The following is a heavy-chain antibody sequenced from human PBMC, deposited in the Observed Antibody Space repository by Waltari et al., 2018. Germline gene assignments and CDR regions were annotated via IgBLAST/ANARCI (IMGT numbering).Heavy chain of an antibody. CDR2: INAGNGNT. Sequence: GAEVKKPGASVKVSCKASGYTFTSYAMHWVRQAPGQRLEWMGWINAGNGNTNYSQTFQGRVTITRDTSASTAYMELSSLTSDDTAVYYCARLYRYDRSGYYPDHGGQGTLVTVAS. V-gene: IGHV1-3*01. J-gene: IGHJ4*02. CDR1: GYTFTSYA. D-gene: IGHD3-22*01. CDR3: ARLYRYDRSGYYPDH.